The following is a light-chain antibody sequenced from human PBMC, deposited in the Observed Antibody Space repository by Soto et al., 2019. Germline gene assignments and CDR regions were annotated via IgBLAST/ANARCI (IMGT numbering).Light chain of an antibody. CDR1: QGISNY. V-gene: IGKV1-27*01. CDR2: AAS. J-gene: IGKJ1*01. Sequence: EIQMTQSPSSLSASVRDRVTITCRASQGISNYLAWYQQKPGKVPKLLIYAASTLQSGVPSRFSGSGSGTDFTLTISSLQPEDVATYYWQKYDSAPWTFGQGTKVEIK. CDR3: QKYDSAPWT.